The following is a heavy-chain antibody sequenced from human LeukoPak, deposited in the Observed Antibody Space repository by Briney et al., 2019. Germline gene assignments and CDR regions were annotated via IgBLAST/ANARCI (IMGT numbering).Heavy chain of an antibody. V-gene: IGHV3-23*01. D-gene: IGHD2-2*01. J-gene: IGHJ4*02. CDR3: AKSLGYCSSISCYGIDY. CDR2: IGGSGGST. Sequence: QSGGSLRLSCAASGFTFSSYGMSWVRQAPGKGPEWVSAIGGSGGSTNYADSVKGRFTISRDNSKNTLYLQMNSLRAEDTAVYYCAKSLGYCSSISCYGIDYWGQGTLVTVSS. CDR1: GFTFSSYG.